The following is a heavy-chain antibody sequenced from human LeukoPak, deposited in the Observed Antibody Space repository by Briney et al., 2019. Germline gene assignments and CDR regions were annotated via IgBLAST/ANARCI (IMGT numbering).Heavy chain of an antibody. CDR1: GHTFTGYY. J-gene: IGHJ6*02. V-gene: IGHV1-2*06. Sequence: ASVKVSCKASGHTFTGYYMHWVRQAPGQGLEWMGRINPNSGGTNYAQKFQGRVTMTRDTSISTAYMELSRLRSDDTAVYYCARSYDFWSGYYRGAYYYYGMDVWGQGTTVTVSS. D-gene: IGHD3-3*01. CDR3: ARSYDFWSGYYRGAYYYYGMDV. CDR2: INPNSGGT.